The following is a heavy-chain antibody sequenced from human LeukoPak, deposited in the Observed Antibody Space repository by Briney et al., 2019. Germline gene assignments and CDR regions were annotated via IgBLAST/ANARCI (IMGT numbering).Heavy chain of an antibody. CDR1: GFTLSSYE. V-gene: IGHV3-48*03. CDR3: ARVRGYYDNSGYKPLWY. J-gene: IGHJ4*02. D-gene: IGHD3-22*01. CDR2: ISSRGSTI. Sequence: GGSLRLSCAASGFTLSSYEMNWVRHAPGEGREWVSYISSRGSTIYYADSVKGRFTISRDNAKNSLYLQMNRQRAKDTAVYYCARVRGYYDNSGYKPLWYWGEGTLVTVSS.